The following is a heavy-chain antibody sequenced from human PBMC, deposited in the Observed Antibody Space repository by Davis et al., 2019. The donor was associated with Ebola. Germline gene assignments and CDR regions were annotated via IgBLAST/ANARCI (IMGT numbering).Heavy chain of an antibody. Sequence: PGGSLRLSCAASGFTFSSYSMNWVRQAPGKGLEWVSAISGSGGSTYYADSVKGRFTISRDNAKNSLYLQMNSLRAEDTAVYYCARGDCSCYIPYYYGMDVWGQGTTVTVSS. D-gene: IGHD2-15*01. J-gene: IGHJ6*02. V-gene: IGHV3-21*01. CDR1: GFTFSSYS. CDR2: ISGSGGST. CDR3: ARGDCSCYIPYYYGMDV.